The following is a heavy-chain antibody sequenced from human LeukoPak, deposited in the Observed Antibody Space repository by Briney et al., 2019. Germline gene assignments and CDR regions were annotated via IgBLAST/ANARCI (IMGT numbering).Heavy chain of an antibody. CDR3: ARDCGGDCYKAVDY. J-gene: IGHJ4*02. D-gene: IGHD2-21*02. CDR2: ISSSGSTI. V-gene: IGHV3-48*03. CDR1: GFTFRTYE. Sequence: PGGSLRLSCAASGFTFRTYEMNWVRQAPGKGLEWVSYISSSGSTIYSADSVKGRFTISRDNAKNSLYLQMNSLRVEDTAVYYCARDCGGDCYKAVDYWGQGTLVTVSS.